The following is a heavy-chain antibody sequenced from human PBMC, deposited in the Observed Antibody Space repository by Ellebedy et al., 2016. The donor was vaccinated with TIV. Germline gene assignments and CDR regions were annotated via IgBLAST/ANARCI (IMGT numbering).Heavy chain of an antibody. D-gene: IGHD5-12*01. J-gene: IGHJ4*02. CDR2: INSDGSDT. Sequence: GESLKISXAASGFTFNTYYMHWVRQAPGKGLVWVSRINSDGSDTTYADSVKGRFTISRDNAKNSLDLQMNSLRVEDTAVYYCARDESVATMADYWGQGTLVTVSS. CDR1: GFTFNTYY. CDR3: ARDESVATMADY. V-gene: IGHV3-74*01.